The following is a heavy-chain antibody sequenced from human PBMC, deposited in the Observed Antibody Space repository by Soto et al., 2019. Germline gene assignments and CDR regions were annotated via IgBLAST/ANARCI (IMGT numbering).Heavy chain of an antibody. D-gene: IGHD2-2*02. J-gene: IGHJ3*02. CDR3: ASSIVVVPAAISERGAFDI. Sequence: QVQLVQSGAEVKKPGSSVKVSCKASGGTFSSYAISWVRQAPGQGLEWMGGLIPIFGTANYAQKFQGRVTITADESTSTAYMELSSLRSEDTAVYYCASSIVVVPAAISERGAFDIWGQGTMVTVSS. CDR1: GGTFSSYA. CDR2: LIPIFGTA. V-gene: IGHV1-69*01.